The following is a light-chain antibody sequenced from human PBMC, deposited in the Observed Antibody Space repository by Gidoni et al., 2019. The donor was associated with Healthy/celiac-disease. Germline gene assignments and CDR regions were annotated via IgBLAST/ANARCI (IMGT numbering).Light chain of an antibody. Sequence: SYELPQPPSLSVSPGQTARITCSGDAFPKQYAYWYQQKPGQAPVLVIYKDSERPSGIPERCSGSSSGTTVTLTISVVQAEDEADYDCQSADSSGTYVFGTGTKVTVL. CDR2: KDS. V-gene: IGLV3-25*03. CDR1: AFPKQY. J-gene: IGLJ1*01. CDR3: QSADSSGTYV.